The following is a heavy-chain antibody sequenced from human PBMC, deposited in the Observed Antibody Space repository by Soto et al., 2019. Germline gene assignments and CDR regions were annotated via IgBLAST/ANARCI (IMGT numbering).Heavy chain of an antibody. CDR1: GFTFSSYA. Sequence: GGSLRLSCAASGFTFSSYAMSWVRQAPGKGLEWVSAISGSGGSTYYADSVKGRFTISRDNSKNTLYLQMNSLRAEDTAVYYCAKADIVVVPAGTYGMDVWGQGTTVTVSS. V-gene: IGHV3-23*01. D-gene: IGHD2-2*01. CDR2: ISGSGGST. J-gene: IGHJ6*02. CDR3: AKADIVVVPAGTYGMDV.